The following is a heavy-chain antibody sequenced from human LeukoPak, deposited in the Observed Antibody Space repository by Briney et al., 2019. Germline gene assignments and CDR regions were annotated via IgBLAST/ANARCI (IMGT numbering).Heavy chain of an antibody. CDR3: ANPGIAAAGSAFDI. J-gene: IGHJ3*02. CDR1: GGSISSYY. CDR2: IYTSGST. V-gene: IGHV4-4*07. D-gene: IGHD6-13*01. Sequence: SETLSLTCTVSGGSISSYYWSWIRQPAGKGLEWIGRIYTSGSTNYNPSLKSRVTMSVDTTKNQFSLKLSSVTAADTAVYYCANPGIAAAGSAFDIWGQGTMVTVSS.